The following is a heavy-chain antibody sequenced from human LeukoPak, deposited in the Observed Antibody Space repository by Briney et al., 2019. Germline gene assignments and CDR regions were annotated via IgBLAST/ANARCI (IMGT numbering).Heavy chain of an antibody. CDR3: ARQGIMTHLMGWFDP. CDR2: INHSGST. Sequence: PSETLSLTCAVYGGSFSGYYWSWIRQPPGKGLEWIGEINHSGSTNYNPSLKSRVTISVDTSKNQFSLKLSSVTAADTAVYYCARQGIMTHLMGWFDPGAREPWSPSPQ. CDR1: GGSFSGYY. D-gene: IGHD3-16*01. V-gene: IGHV4-34*01. J-gene: IGHJ5*02.